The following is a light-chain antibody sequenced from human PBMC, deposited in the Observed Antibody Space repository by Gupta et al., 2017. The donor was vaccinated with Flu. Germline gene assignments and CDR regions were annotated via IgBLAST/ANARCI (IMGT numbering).Light chain of an antibody. CDR1: SGSIASNY. CDR2: EAN. Sequence: PGQTVTISCTRSSGSIASNYVQWYQQRPGSAPTPVLYEANQRPSGVPDRFSGSIDSSSNSASLTISGLKEEDDDDYYLQAADSSNWVFGGGTKLTVL. CDR3: QAADSSNWV. J-gene: IGLJ3*02. V-gene: IGLV6-57*03.